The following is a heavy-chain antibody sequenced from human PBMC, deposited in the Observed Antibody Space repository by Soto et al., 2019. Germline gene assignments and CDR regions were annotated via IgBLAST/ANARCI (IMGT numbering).Heavy chain of an antibody. CDR2: ISRNNGNT. CDR1: GYTFTTYD. Sequence: QVQLVQSGAEVEKPGASVRVSCKASGYTFTTYDISWVRQAPVQGLEWMGWISRNNGNTNYAQKVQGRVTMTTDTSTSTAYMELRSMRSDDTAVYYCARGGSGSGYDYWGQGTLVTVSS. D-gene: IGHD3-10*01. J-gene: IGHJ4*02. V-gene: IGHV1-18*01. CDR3: ARGGSGSGYDY.